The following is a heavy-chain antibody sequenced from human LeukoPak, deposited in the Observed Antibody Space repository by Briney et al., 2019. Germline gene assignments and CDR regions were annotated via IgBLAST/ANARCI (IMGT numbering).Heavy chain of an antibody. V-gene: IGHV3-11*04. CDR1: GFTFSDYY. D-gene: IGHD2-15*01. CDR3: ASPADCSGGSCYEERNYYYYMDV. Sequence: GGSLRLSCAASGFTFSDYYMSWIRQAPGKGLEWVSYISSSGSTIYYADSVKGRFTISRDNAKNSLYLRMNSLRAEDTAEYYCASPADCSGGSCYEERNYYYYMDVWGKGTTVTVSS. J-gene: IGHJ6*03. CDR2: ISSSGSTI.